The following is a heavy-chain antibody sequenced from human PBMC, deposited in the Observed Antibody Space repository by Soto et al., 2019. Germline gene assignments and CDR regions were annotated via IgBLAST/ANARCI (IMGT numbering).Heavy chain of an antibody. CDR3: ARHGMLVRAARPGFYY. CDR2: IYYSGST. V-gene: IGHV4-39*01. J-gene: IGHJ4*02. CDR1: GGSISSSSYY. Sequence: SETLSLTCTVSGGSISSSSYYWGWIRQPPGKGLEWIGSIYYSGSTYYNPSLKSRVTISVDTSKNQFSLKLSSVTAADTAVYYCARHGMLVRAARPGFYYWGQGTLVTVSS. D-gene: IGHD6-6*01.